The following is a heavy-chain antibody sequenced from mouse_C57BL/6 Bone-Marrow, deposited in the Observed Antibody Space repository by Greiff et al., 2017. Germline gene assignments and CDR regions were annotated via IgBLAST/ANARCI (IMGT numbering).Heavy chain of an antibody. V-gene: IGHV5-4*03. D-gene: IGHD2-4*01. J-gene: IGHJ3*01. Sequence: EVKLVESGGGLVKPGGSLKLSCAASGFTFSSYAMSWVRQTPEKRLEWVATISDGGSYTYYPDNVKGRFTLSRDNAKNNLYLQMSHLKSEDTAMYYGASDQRMITTRRTFAYWGQGTLVTVSA. CDR2: ISDGGSYT. CDR1: GFTFSSYA. CDR3: ASDQRMITTRRTFAY.